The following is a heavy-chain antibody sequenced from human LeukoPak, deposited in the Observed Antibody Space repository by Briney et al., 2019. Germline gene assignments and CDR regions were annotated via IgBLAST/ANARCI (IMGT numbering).Heavy chain of an antibody. V-gene: IGHV1-69*06. Sequence: ASVKVSCKASGGTFSSYAISWVRQAPGQGPEWMGGIIPLFRTANYAQKFQGRVTITADKSTNTAFMELSSLRSEGTAMYYCATNYEILSGYPKNYYFHIWGQGTMVTVSS. CDR1: GGTFSSYA. J-gene: IGHJ3*02. CDR3: ATNYEILSGYPKNYYFHI. D-gene: IGHD3-9*01. CDR2: IIPLFRTA.